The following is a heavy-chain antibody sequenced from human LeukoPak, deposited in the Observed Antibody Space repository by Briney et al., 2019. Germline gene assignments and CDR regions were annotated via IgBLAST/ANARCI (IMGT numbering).Heavy chain of an antibody. CDR2: ISSSSSYI. J-gene: IGHJ4*02. CDR1: GFTFRSYN. Sequence: GGSLRLSCAASGFTFRSYNMNWVRQAPGKRPEWVSSISSSSSYIYYADSVKGRFTISRDNAKNSLYLQMNSLRAEDTALYYCARGASRADYWGQGTLVTVSS. CDR3: ARGASRADY. V-gene: IGHV3-21*01.